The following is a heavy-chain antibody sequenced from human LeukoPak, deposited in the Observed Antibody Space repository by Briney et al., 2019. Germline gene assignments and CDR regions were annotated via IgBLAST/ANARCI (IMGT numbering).Heavy chain of an antibody. V-gene: IGHV3-21*01. D-gene: IGHD2-15*01. CDR3: ARDLVRYCSGGSCYGSNFDY. J-gene: IGHJ4*02. Sequence: PGGSLRLSCAASGFTFSGYSMNWVRQAPGKGLEWVSSISSSSSYIYYADSVKGRFTISRDNAKNSLYLQMNSLRAEDTAVYYCARDLVRYCSGGSCYGSNFDYWGQGTLVTVSS. CDR1: GFTFSGYS. CDR2: ISSSSSYI.